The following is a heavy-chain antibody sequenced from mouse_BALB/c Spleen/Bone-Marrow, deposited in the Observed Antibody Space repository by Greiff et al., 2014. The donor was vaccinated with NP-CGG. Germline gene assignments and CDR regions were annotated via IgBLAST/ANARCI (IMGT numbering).Heavy chain of an antibody. CDR3: ARYGYGSSYYAMDY. V-gene: IGHV1-67*01. Sequence: QVQLQPSGPELVRPGVSVKISCKGSGYTFTDYAMHWVKQSHAKSLEWIGVISTYSGNTNYNQKFKGKATMTVDKSSSTAYMELARLTSEDSAIYYCARYGYGSSYYAMDYWGQGTSVTVSS. CDR1: GYTFTDYA. J-gene: IGHJ4*01. D-gene: IGHD1-1*01. CDR2: ISTYSGNT.